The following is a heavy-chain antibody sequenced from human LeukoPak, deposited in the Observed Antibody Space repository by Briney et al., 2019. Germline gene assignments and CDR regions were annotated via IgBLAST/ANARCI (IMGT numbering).Heavy chain of an antibody. Sequence: PSETLSLTCTVSGGSISSYYWSWIRQPPGKGLEWIGYIYYSGGTNYNPSLKSRVTISVDTSKNQFSLKLSSVTAADTAVYYCARVGGWGPIDYWGQGTLVTVSS. CDR3: ARVGGWGPIDY. CDR1: GGSISSYY. CDR2: IYYSGGT. D-gene: IGHD3-16*01. V-gene: IGHV4-59*01. J-gene: IGHJ4*02.